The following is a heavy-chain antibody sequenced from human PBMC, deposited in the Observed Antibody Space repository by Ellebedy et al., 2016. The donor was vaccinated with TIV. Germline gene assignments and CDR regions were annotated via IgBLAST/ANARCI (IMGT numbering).Heavy chain of an antibody. V-gene: IGHV3-23*01. CDR1: GFTFSSFA. J-gene: IGHJ4*02. D-gene: IGHD3-22*01. CDR3: AKGSSSGFNYDRVGFEY. Sequence: GGSLRLSCAASGFTFSSFAMHWVRLAPGKGLEWLSVISGGADNTYQADSVKGRFTITRENSKNTLYLQMNRLRAEDTDVYYCAKGSSSGFNYDRVGFEYWGQGTLVTVSS. CDR2: ISGGADNT.